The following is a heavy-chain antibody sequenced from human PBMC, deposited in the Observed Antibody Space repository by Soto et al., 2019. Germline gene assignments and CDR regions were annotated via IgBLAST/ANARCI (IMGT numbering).Heavy chain of an antibody. D-gene: IGHD3-16*01. CDR3: ARRWGDYFDY. J-gene: IGHJ4*02. Sequence: SETLSLTCTVSGGSISSYYWSWIRQPPGKGLEWIGYIYYSGSTNYNPSLKSRVTISVDTSKNQFSLKLSSVTAADTAVYYCARRWGDYFDYWGQGTLVTVSS. CDR2: IYYSGST. CDR1: GGSISSYY. V-gene: IGHV4-59*08.